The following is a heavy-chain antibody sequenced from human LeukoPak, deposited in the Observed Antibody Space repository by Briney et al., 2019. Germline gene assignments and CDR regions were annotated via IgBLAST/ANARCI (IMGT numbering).Heavy chain of an antibody. V-gene: IGHV1-69*13. CDR1: GGTFSSYA. J-gene: IGHJ6*03. D-gene: IGHD2-15*01. Sequence: SVKVSCKASGGTFSSYAISWVRQAPGQGLEWMGGIIPIFGTANYAQKFQGRVTITADESTSTAYMELSSLRSEDTAVYYCARVRVGGFPYYYYYMDVWGKGTMVTVSS. CDR2: IIPIFGTA. CDR3: ARVRVGGFPYYYYYMDV.